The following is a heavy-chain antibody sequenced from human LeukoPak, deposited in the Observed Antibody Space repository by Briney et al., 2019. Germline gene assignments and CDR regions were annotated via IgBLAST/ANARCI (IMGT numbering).Heavy chain of an antibody. CDR2: ISSSGSTI. CDR1: GFTFSSYE. D-gene: IGHD3-22*01. J-gene: IGHJ5*02. Sequence: GGSLRLSCAASGFTFSSYEMNWVRQAPGKGLEWVSYISSSGSTIYYADSVKGRFTISRDNAKNSLYLQMNSLRAEDTAVYYCAREAFQNYYDSSGYYYAPRNWFDPWGREPWSPSPQ. V-gene: IGHV3-48*03. CDR3: AREAFQNYYDSSGYYYAPRNWFDP.